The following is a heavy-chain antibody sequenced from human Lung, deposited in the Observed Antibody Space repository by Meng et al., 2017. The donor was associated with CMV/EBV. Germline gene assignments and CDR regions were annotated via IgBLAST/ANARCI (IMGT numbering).Heavy chain of an antibody. CDR2: ITSSSSYN. J-gene: IGHJ6*01. CDR1: GFTFSTYS. Sequence: GESLKISCAASGFTFSTYSMNWVRQAPGKGLEWVSSITSSSSYNYYADSVTGRFTISRDNTKNSLYLQMNSLRAEDTAVYFCARDDCRGGYCSSTSYYYGMDVWGQGNXVNGSS. V-gene: IGHV3-21*01. D-gene: IGHD2-2*01. CDR3: ARDDCRGGYCSSTSYYYGMDV.